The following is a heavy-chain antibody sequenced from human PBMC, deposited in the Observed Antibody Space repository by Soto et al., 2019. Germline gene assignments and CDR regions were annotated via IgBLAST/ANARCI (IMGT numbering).Heavy chain of an antibody. CDR3: AKDKGVGKTLYWENWFDP. Sequence: GGCLRLSCAAAGFTFSTYAMGGVRQAPGKGLEWVSSISDSGGDTHYTDSVRGRFTISRDNSKNAVYLQMNSLRAEDTAVYYCAKDKGVGKTLYWENWFDPWGQGTQVTVSS. CDR1: GFTFSTYA. J-gene: IGHJ5*02. V-gene: IGHV3-23*01. D-gene: IGHD3-10*01. CDR2: ISDSGGDT.